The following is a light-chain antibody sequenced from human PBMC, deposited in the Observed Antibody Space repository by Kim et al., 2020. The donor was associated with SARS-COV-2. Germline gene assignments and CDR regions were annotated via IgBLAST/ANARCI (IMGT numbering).Light chain of an antibody. CDR3: QQYKIYPWT. CDR1: QAIGTY. CDR2: AAS. J-gene: IGKJ1*01. Sequence: ELVGDRVTITCRASQAIGTYLAWFQQKPGRAPKSLIYAASNLHSGVPSKFSGNGSGADFTLTISSLQPEDFATYYCQQYKIYPWTFGRGTKVDIK. V-gene: IGKV1-16*02.